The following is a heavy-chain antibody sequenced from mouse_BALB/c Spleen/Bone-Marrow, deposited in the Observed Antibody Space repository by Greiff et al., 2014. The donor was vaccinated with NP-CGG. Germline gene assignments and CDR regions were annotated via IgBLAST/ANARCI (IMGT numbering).Heavy chain of an antibody. V-gene: IGHV3-2*02. CDR3: ARGGRYGSYAMDY. CDR2: ISYSGST. D-gene: IGHD2-14*01. Sequence: EVMLVESGPGLVKPSQSLSLTCTVTGYSITSDYAWNWIRQFPGNKLEWMGHISYSGSTSYNPSLKSRISITRDTSKNQFFLQLNSVTTEDTATYYCARGGRYGSYAMDYWGQGTSVTVSS. CDR1: GYSITSDYA. J-gene: IGHJ4*01.